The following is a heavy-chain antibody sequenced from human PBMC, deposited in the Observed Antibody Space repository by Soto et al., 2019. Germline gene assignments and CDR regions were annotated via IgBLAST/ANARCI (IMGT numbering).Heavy chain of an antibody. V-gene: IGHV3-48*02. CDR3: ARGPSYGDYVSWFDP. CDR2: ISGTGSI. J-gene: IGHJ5*02. D-gene: IGHD4-17*01. CDR1: GFSFSSYS. Sequence: GGSLRLSCAASGFSFSSYSMNWVRQAPGKGLEWLSYISGTGSIYYADSVKGRFTISRDNAKQSLYLQMNSLRDEDTAVYYCARGPSYGDYVSWFDPWGQGTLVTVS.